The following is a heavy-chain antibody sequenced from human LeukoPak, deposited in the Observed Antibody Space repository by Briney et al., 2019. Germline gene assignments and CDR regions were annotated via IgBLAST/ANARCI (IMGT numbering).Heavy chain of an antibody. D-gene: IGHD5-18*01. Sequence: PGGSLRLSCAASGFTFSSYAMSWVRQAPGKGLEWVSAISGSGGSTYYADSVKGRFTISRDNSKNTLYLQMNSLRAEDTAVYYCARGPRIQLNNAPYYYYGMDVWGQGTTVTVSS. V-gene: IGHV3-23*01. CDR2: ISGSGGST. CDR1: GFTFSSYA. CDR3: ARGPRIQLNNAPYYYYGMDV. J-gene: IGHJ6*02.